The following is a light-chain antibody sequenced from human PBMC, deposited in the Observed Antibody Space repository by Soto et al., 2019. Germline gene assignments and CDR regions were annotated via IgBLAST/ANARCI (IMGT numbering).Light chain of an antibody. CDR3: CSYAGSYTLV. CDR2: DVN. CDR1: SSDIGGYNY. Sequence: QSVLTQPRSVSGSRGQSVTISCAGTSSDIGGYNYVSWYQQHPGKAPKLMIYDVNKRPSGVPDRFSGSKSGNTASLTISGLQAEDEADYYCCSYAGSYTLVFGGGTKVTAL. V-gene: IGLV2-11*01. J-gene: IGLJ3*02.